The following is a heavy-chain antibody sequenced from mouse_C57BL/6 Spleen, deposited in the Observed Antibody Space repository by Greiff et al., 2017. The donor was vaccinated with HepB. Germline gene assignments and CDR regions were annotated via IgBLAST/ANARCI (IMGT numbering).Heavy chain of an antibody. V-gene: IGHV1-22*01. CDR2: INPNNGGT. CDR3: AGGPTLRFAW. CDR1: GYTFTDYN. Sequence: VQLQQSGPELVKPGASVKMSCKASGYTFTDYNMHWVKQSHGKSLEWIGYINPNNGGTSYNQKFKGKATLTVNKSSITAYMELRSLTSEDSAVYYCAGGPTLRFAWWGQGTLVTVSA. D-gene: IGHD1-1*02. J-gene: IGHJ3*01.